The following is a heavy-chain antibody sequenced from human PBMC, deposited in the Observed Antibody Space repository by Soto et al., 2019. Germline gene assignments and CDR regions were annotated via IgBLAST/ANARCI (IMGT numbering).Heavy chain of an antibody. Sequence: PGESLKISWKGSGYSFTSYWIIWVRQMPGKGLEWMGRIDPSDSYTNYSPSLQGHVTISADKSISTAYLQWSSLKASDTAMYYCASTYYYGSGVGDYYGMDVWGQGTTVTVSS. CDR1: GYSFTSYW. J-gene: IGHJ6*02. CDR3: ASTYYYGSGVGDYYGMDV. CDR2: IDPSDSYT. V-gene: IGHV5-10-1*01. D-gene: IGHD3-10*01.